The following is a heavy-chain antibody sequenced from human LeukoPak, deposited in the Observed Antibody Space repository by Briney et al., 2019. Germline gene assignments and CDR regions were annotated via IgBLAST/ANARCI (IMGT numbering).Heavy chain of an antibody. CDR1: GGSISSYY. CDR3: AREGIDYGSGSQGDAFDI. J-gene: IGHJ3*02. D-gene: IGHD3-10*01. Sequence: PSETLSLTCTVSGGSISSYYWSWIRQPPGKGLEWIGYIYYSGSTNYNPSLKSRVTIPVDTSKNQFSLKLSSVTAADTAVYYCAREGIDYGSGSQGDAFDIWGRGTMVTVSS. V-gene: IGHV4-59*01. CDR2: IYYSGST.